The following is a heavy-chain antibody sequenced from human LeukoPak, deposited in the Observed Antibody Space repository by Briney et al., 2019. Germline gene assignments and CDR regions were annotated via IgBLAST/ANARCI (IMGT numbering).Heavy chain of an antibody. CDR1: GGSISSYY. J-gene: IGHJ4*02. D-gene: IGHD3-3*01. CDR2: IYTSGST. CDR3: ARHGGDFWSGYRLFDY. Sequence: SETLSLTCTVSGGSISSYYWSWIRQPAGKGLEWIGRIYTSGSTNYNPSLKSRVTISVDKSKNQFSLKPSSVTAADTAVYYCARHGGDFWSGYRLFDYWGQGTLVTVSS. V-gene: IGHV4-4*07.